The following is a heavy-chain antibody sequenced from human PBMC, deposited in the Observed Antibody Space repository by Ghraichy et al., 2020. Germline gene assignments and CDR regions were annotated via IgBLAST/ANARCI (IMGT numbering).Heavy chain of an antibody. D-gene: IGHD6-19*01. V-gene: IGHV3-11*06. Sequence: GGSLRLSCAASGFTFSDYYMNWIRQVPGKGLEWVSYISGSSDTNYADSVKGRFTISRDNARSSLFLQMNSLRAEDTAVYYCVRVARLGDYWGQGTLVTVSS. CDR1: GFTFSDYY. CDR2: ISGSSDT. J-gene: IGHJ4*02. CDR3: VRVARLGDY.